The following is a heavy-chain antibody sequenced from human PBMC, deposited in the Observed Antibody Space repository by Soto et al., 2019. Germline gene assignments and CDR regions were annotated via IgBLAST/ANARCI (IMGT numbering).Heavy chain of an antibody. CDR3: AKGILVKPPGTKAFDI. CDR2: IGVTST. V-gene: IGHV3-23*01. D-gene: IGHD6-13*01. CDR1: GFTFSTYA. J-gene: IGHJ3*02. Sequence: EVKLLESGGGLVQPGGSLRLSCAASGFTFSTYAMSWVRQAPGMGLEWVSTIGVTSTFYADSVKGRFTISRDNSNNALYLQMNSLIAGDTAVYYCAKGILVKPPGTKAFDIWGQGTMVIVSS.